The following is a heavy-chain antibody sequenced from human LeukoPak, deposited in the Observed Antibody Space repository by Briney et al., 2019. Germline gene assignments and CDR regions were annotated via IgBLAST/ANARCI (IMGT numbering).Heavy chain of an antibody. CDR1: GYTFTSYY. CDR2: INPSGGST. Sequence: GASVKVSCKASGYTFTSYYMHWVRQAPGQGLEWMGIINPSGGSTSYAQKFQGRVTMTRDMSTSTVYMELSSLRYEDTAVYYCARDGAIWFGEFPQYYFDYWGQGTLVTVSS. J-gene: IGHJ4*02. V-gene: IGHV1-46*01. CDR3: ARDGAIWFGEFPQYYFDY. D-gene: IGHD3-10*01.